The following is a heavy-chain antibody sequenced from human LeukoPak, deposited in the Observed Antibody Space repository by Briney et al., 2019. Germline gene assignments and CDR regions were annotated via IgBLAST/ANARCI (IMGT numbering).Heavy chain of an antibody. CDR1: GFTVSSNY. CDR2: SYSGGST. CDR3: ARLAGSSGLAGGFDI. J-gene: IGHJ3*02. D-gene: IGHD3-22*01. Sequence: GGSLRLSCAASGFTVSSNYMSWVRQAPGKGLEWVSVSYSGGSTYYADSVKGRFTISRDNSKNTLYLQMNSLRAEETPVYYCARLAGSSGLAGGFDIWGQGTMVTLSS. V-gene: IGHV3-53*01.